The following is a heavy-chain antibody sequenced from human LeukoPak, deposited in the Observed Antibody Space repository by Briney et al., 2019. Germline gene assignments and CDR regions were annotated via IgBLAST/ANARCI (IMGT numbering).Heavy chain of an antibody. CDR2: IIPILGIA. Sequence: SVKVSCKASGGTFSSYAISWVRQAPGQGLEWMGRIIPILGIANYAQKFQGRVTITADKSTSTAYMELSSLRSEDTAVYYCARGRSSWDIVVVPAAENWFDPWGQGTLVTVSS. V-gene: IGHV1-69*04. D-gene: IGHD2-2*01. J-gene: IGHJ5*02. CDR3: ARGRSSWDIVVVPAAENWFDP. CDR1: GGTFSSYA.